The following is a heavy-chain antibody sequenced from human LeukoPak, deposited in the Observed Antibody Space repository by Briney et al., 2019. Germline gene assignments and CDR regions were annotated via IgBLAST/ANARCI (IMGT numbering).Heavy chain of an antibody. Sequence: SETLSLTCTVSGDSIMTNHWAWIRQPAGKGLEWIGRLHISGNKNYNPSLEGRVTISVDTSKNQFSLKMTSATAADTAIYFCARDPLRSSFDPWGPGIVVTVSS. D-gene: IGHD6-13*01. CDR1: GDSIMTNH. J-gene: IGHJ5*02. CDR2: LHISGNK. CDR3: ARDPLRSSFDP. V-gene: IGHV4-4*07.